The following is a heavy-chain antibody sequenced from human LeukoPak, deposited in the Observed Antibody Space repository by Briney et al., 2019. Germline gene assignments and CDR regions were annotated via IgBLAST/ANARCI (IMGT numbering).Heavy chain of an antibody. CDR1: GFTFSSYG. CDR2: ISGSGGST. D-gene: IGHD6-13*01. CDR3: AKETGGRTGYSSSWYSNYFDY. J-gene: IGHJ4*02. V-gene: IGHV3-23*01. Sequence: PGGSLRLSCAASGFTFSSYGMSWVRRAPGKGLEWVSAISGSGGSTYYADSVKGRFTISRDNSKNTLYLQMNSLRAEDTAVYYCAKETGGRTGYSSSWYSNYFDYWGQGTLVTVSS.